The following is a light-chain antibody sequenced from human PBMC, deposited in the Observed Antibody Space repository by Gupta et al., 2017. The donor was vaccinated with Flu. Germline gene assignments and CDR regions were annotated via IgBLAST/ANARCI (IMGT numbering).Light chain of an antibody. J-gene: IGKJ4*01. CDR3: QQYDNTPRT. Sequence: SLGERATTNSKSSQSVLHSDNNKNYLAWYQQKPGQPPKLLIYWASTQEAGVPDRFSGSGSGREVTITISSLQAEDGAVDYCQQYDNTPRTFGGGTKVEIK. V-gene: IGKV4-1*01. CDR1: QSVLHSDNNKNY. CDR2: WAS.